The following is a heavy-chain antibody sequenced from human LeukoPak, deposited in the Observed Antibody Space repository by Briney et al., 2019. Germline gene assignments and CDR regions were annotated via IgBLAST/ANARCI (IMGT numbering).Heavy chain of an antibody. D-gene: IGHD2-2*01. CDR2: IYYSGST. CDR3: ARLGYCSSTSCDWFDP. V-gene: IGHV4-39*01. Sequence: PSETLSLTCTVSGSSINSSSYYWGWIRQPPGKGLERIGSIYYSGSTYYNPSLKSRVTISVDTSKNQFSLKLSSVTAADTAVYYCARLGYCSSTSCDWFDPWGQATLVTVSS. J-gene: IGHJ5*02. CDR1: GSSINSSSYY.